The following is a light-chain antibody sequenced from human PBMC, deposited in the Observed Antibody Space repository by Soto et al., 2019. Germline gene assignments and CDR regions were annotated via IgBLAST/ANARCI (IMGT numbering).Light chain of an antibody. V-gene: IGKV3-11*01. CDR1: QSVSSY. Sequence: EIVLTPSXAPPXXFPRXRGLPSFRASQSVSSYLAWYQQKPGQAPRLLIYDASNRATGIPARFSGSGSGTDFTLTISSLEPEDFAVYYCQQRSNWITFGQGTRLEIK. J-gene: IGKJ5*01. CDR2: DAS. CDR3: QQRSNWIT.